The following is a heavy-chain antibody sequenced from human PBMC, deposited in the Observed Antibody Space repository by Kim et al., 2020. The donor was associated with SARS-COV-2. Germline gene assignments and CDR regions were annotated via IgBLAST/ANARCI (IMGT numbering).Heavy chain of an antibody. CDR2: IYYSGST. V-gene: IGHV4-39*01. J-gene: IGHJ2*01. CDR3: ARLPYGDYVDWYFDL. D-gene: IGHD4-17*01. Sequence: SETLSLTCTVSGGSISSSSYYWGWIRQPPGKGLEWIGSIYYSGSTYYNPSLKSRVTISVDTSKNQFSLKLSSVTAADTAVYYCARLPYGDYVDWYFDLWGRGTLVTVSS. CDR1: GGSISSSSYY.